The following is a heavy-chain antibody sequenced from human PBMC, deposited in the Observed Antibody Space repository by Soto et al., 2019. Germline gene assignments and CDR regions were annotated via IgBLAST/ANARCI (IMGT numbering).Heavy chain of an antibody. J-gene: IGHJ1*01. D-gene: IGHD6-13*01. V-gene: IGHV4-59*01. CDR2: IYASGST. Sequence: LSLTCTVSGGSSSSYYWSWIRQPPGKGLEWIGYIYASGSTNYNPSLKSRITISVDTSKNQFSLKLSSVTAADTAVYYCARGGSTWLEYFQHWGQGTLVTVSS. CDR3: ARGGSTWLEYFQH. CDR1: GGSSSSYY.